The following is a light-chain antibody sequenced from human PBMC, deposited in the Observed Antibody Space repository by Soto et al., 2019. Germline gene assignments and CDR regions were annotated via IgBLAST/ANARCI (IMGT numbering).Light chain of an antibody. CDR3: SSYTSSGNYV. CDR1: SSDVGAYNY. CDR2: DVS. V-gene: IGLV2-14*01. J-gene: IGLJ1*01. Sequence: QSVLTQSASVSGFPGRSITISCTGTSSDVGAYNYVSWYQQYPGKAPKLIIYDVSNWPSGISYRFSGSKSGNTASLTIFGLQAEDEADYYCSSYTSSGNYVFGTGTKVTVL.